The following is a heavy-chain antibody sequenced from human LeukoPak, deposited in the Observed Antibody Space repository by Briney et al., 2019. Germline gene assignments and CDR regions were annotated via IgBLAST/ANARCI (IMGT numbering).Heavy chain of an antibody. V-gene: IGHV1-24*01. CDR1: GYTLTELS. J-gene: IGHJ4*02. Sequence: AVTVSCKVPGYTLTELSMHWVRQAPGKGREWMGGFDPEDGETIYAQKFQGRVTMTEDTSTDTAYMELSSLRSEDTAVYYCATGDRAPDYWGQGTLVTVSS. D-gene: IGHD3-22*01. CDR3: ATGDRAPDY. CDR2: FDPEDGET.